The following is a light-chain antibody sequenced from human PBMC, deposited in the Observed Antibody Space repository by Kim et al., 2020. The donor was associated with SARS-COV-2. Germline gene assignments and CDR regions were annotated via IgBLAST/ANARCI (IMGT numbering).Light chain of an antibody. V-gene: IGKV1D-16*01. CDR3: QQYGSSSWT. J-gene: IGKJ1*01. CDR1: QGINRW. CDR2: AAS. Sequence: ASIGDRVTITCRASQGINRWLAWYQQKPEKAPRSLIYAASSLQSGVPSRFSGSGSGTDFTLTISRLEPEDFAVYYCQQYGSSSWTFGQGTKVDIK.